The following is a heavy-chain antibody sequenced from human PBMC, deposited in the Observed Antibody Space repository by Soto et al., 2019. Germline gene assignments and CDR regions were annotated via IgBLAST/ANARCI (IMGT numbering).Heavy chain of an antibody. D-gene: IGHD6-13*01. Sequence: EVQLVESGGGLVQPGRSLRLSCAGSGFTFDEYAMHWVRQAPGKGLEWVACITWNGVKIGYADSVKGRFTICRDNAKNAHDQQMNNLRAEDTPLYYSAKVARHSSSHSDYFQHWGQGTLVTVSS. V-gene: IGHV3-9*01. J-gene: IGHJ1*01. CDR3: AKVARHSSSHSDYFQH. CDR1: GFTFDEYA. CDR2: ITWNGVKI.